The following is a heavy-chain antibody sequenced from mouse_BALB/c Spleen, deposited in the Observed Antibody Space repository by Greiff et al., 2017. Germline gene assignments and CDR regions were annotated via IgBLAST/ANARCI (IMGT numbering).Heavy chain of an antibody. Sequence: EVKLVESGGGLVKPGGSLKLSCAASGFTFSSYTMSWVRQTPEKRLEWVATISSGGSYTYYPDSVTGRFTISRDNAKNTLYLQMSSLKSEDTAMYYCTRKDYDAAWFAYWGQGTLVTVSA. CDR3: TRKDYDAAWFAY. CDR1: GFTFSSYT. J-gene: IGHJ3*01. V-gene: IGHV5-6-4*01. D-gene: IGHD2-4*01. CDR2: ISSGGSYT.